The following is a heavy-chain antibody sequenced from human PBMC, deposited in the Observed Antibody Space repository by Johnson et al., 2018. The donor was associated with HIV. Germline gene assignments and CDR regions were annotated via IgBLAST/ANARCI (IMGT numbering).Heavy chain of an antibody. D-gene: IGHD1-14*01. V-gene: IGHV3-30*02. Sequence: QVQLVESGGGVVQPGRSLRLSCAASGFTFDSYGMHWVRQAPGKGLEWVALIGYDCGHKYYANSVEGRFTISRDNSKNTLYQQMNSLRPEDTAVYYCAKGEPFAFDIWGQGTMVTVSS. CDR3: AKGEPFAFDI. CDR2: IGYDCGHK. J-gene: IGHJ3*02. CDR1: GFTFDSYG.